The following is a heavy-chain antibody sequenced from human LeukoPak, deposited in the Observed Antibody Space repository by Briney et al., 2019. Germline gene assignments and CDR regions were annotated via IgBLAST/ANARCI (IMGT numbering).Heavy chain of an antibody. CDR2: INSDGSST. CDR3: AREYSSGWYNEYYFDY. J-gene: IGHJ4*02. Sequence: GGSLRLSCAASGFTFSSYWMHWVRQAPGKGLVWVSRINSDGSSTSYADSVKGRFTISRDNAKKTRYLQMNSLRAEDTAVYYCAREYSSGWYNEYYFDYWGQGTLVTVSS. V-gene: IGHV3-74*01. CDR1: GFTFSSYW. D-gene: IGHD6-19*01.